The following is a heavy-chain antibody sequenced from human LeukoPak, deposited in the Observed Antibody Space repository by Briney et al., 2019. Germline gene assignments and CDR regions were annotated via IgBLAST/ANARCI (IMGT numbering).Heavy chain of an antibody. J-gene: IGHJ4*02. Sequence: PGGSLRLSCSASGFAFRNYWMSWVRQAPGKGLEWVANINQDGSKIYYVDSVKGRFTISRDNVKNSLSLEMHSLTPEDTAVYYCARDGRAREEWGTYTSYYFDFWGRGILVTVSS. CDR1: GFAFRNYW. CDR2: INQDGSKI. CDR3: ARDGRAREEWGTYTSYYFDF. V-gene: IGHV3-7*01. D-gene: IGHD3-16*01.